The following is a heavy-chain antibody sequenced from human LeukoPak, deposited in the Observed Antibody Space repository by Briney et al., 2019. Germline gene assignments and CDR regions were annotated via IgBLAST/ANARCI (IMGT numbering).Heavy chain of an antibody. CDR1: GFTFSRYA. CDR2: VSGSGGSI. D-gene: IGHD3-22*01. Sequence: QPGGSLRLSCAASGFTFSRYAMSWVRQAPGKGLEWVSAVSGSGGSIYYTDSVKGRFTISRDNSKNTLYLKMNRLRAEDTAVYYCAKDQSGDSHYYYDSRGSWGAFDIWGQGTMVTVSS. V-gene: IGHV3-23*01. J-gene: IGHJ3*02. CDR3: AKDQSGDSHYYYDSRGSWGAFDI.